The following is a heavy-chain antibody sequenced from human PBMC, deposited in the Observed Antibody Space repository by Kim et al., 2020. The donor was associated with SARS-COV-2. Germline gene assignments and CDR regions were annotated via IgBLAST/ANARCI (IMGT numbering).Heavy chain of an antibody. Sequence: SETLSLTCAVYGGSFSGYYWSWIRQPPGKGLEWIGEINHSGSTNYNPSLKSRVTISVDTSKNQFSLKLSSVTAADTAVYYCARRPWGIAVAGTLDYWGQGTLVTVSS. CDR3: ARRPWGIAVAGTLDY. V-gene: IGHV4-34*01. CDR2: INHSGST. D-gene: IGHD6-19*01. J-gene: IGHJ4*02. CDR1: GGSFSGYY.